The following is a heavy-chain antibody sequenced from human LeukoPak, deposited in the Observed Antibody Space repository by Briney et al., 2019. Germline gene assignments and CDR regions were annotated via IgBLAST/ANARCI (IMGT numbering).Heavy chain of an antibody. CDR3: ARGPIELWLYYGMDV. CDR1: RFSFGDHA. CDR2: IRSKAYRGTT. V-gene: IGHV3-49*04. Sequence: QPGGSLRLSCTGSRFSFGDHAMSWVRQAPGKGLEWVGFIRSKAYRGTTEYAASVNGRYTISRDDSNSIAYLQMNGLKAEDTAVYYCARGPIELWLYYGMDVWGQGTTVIVSS. D-gene: IGHD2-21*01. J-gene: IGHJ6*02.